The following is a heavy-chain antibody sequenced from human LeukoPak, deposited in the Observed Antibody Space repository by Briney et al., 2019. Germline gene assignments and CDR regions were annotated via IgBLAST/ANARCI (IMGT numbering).Heavy chain of an antibody. CDR3: TRGSIAYYYMDV. J-gene: IGHJ6*03. CDR2: IYYSGST. D-gene: IGHD3-22*01. CDR1: GGSISSYY. Sequence: SETLSLTCTVSGGSISSYYWSWIRQPPGKGLEWIGNIYYSGSTNYNPSLKSRVTISVDTSKNQFSLKPSSVTAADTAVYYCTRGSIAYYYMDVWGKGTTVTISS. V-gene: IGHV4-59*01.